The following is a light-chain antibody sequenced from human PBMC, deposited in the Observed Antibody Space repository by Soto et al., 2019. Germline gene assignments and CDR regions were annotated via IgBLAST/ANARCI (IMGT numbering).Light chain of an antibody. CDR2: EVS. CDR3: SSYTSRSTVT. CDR1: SSDVGTYNY. J-gene: IGLJ2*01. V-gene: IGLV2-14*01. Sequence: QSALTQPASVSGSPGQSITISCTGTSSDVGTYNYVSWYQHLPGKAPPLMIYEVSNRPSGVSNRFSGSKSGNTASLTISGLQAEDEADYYCSSYTSRSTVTFGGGTKVTVL.